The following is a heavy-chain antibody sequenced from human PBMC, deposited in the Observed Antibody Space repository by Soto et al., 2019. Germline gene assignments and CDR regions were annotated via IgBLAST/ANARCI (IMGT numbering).Heavy chain of an antibody. CDR2: ISGSGSST. J-gene: IGHJ4*01. CDR3: AKAVASSSSLFDD. CDR1: GFTFSSYA. V-gene: IGHV3-23*01. Sequence: GGSLRLSCAASGFTFSSYAMSWVRQAPGKGLEWVSAISGSGSSTYYADSVKGRFTISRDNSKNTLYLQMNSLRAEDTDVYYGAKAVASSSSLFDDWGQGTLVTVSS. D-gene: IGHD6-6*01.